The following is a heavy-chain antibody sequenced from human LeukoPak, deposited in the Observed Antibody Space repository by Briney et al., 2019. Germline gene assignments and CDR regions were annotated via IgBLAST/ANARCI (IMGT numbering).Heavy chain of an antibody. D-gene: IGHD3-10*01. CDR3: AKVIYGSGNWFDP. J-gene: IGHJ5*02. V-gene: IGHV4-4*02. CDR1: GGSISSNNW. CDR2: IYHSGST. Sequence: SGTLSLTCAVYGGSISSNNWWCWVRQPPEKGLEWIGEIYHSGSTNYNPSLKSRVTIPVVKSKNQFSLKLSSVTAADTAVYYCAKVIYGSGNWFDPWGQGTLVIVSS.